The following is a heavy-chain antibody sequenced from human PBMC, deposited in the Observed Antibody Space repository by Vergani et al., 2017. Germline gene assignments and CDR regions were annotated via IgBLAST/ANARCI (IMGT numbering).Heavy chain of an antibody. J-gene: IGHJ5*02. CDR2: ITYNGGRT. CDR3: AVELGTS. Sequence: DVDLVESGGGFVQPGGSLRLSCAASGFTFNIYAMSWVRQAPGKGLEWVSTITYNGGRTYYADSVTGRFTISRDNARNTLYLQMNSLRAEDTAMYYCAVELGTSWGQGTLVTVSS. D-gene: IGHD1-7*01. CDR1: GFTFNIYA. V-gene: IGHV3-23*04.